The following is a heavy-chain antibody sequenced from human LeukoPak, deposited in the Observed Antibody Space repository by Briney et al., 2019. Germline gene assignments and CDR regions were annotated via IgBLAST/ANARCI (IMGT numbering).Heavy chain of an antibody. J-gene: IGHJ4*02. Sequence: PGGSLRLSCAASGFTVSSNYMSWVRQAPGKGLEWLSVIYSGGSTYYADSVKGRFTISRDNSKNTLYLQTNSLRAEDTAVYFCAKGGDRGNYHFDSWGQGTLVSVSS. V-gene: IGHV3-66*01. D-gene: IGHD3-10*01. CDR1: GFTVSSNY. CDR3: AKGGDRGNYHFDS. CDR2: IYSGGST.